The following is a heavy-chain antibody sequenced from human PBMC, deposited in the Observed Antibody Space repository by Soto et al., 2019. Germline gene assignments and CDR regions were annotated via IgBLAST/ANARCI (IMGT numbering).Heavy chain of an antibody. CDR3: AKDRAVALYYYYGMDV. V-gene: IGHV3-30*18. D-gene: IGHD6-19*01. CDR2: ISYDGSNK. Sequence: QVQLVESGGGVVQPGRSLRLSCAASGFTFSSYGMHWVRQAPGKGLEWVAVISYDGSNKYYADSVKGRFTISRDNSKNTLYLQMNSLRAEDTAVYYCAKDRAVALYYYYGMDVWGQGTTVTVSS. CDR1: GFTFSSYG. J-gene: IGHJ6*02.